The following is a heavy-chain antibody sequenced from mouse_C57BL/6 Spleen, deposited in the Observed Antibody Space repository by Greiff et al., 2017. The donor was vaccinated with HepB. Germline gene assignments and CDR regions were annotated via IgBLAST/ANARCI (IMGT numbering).Heavy chain of an antibody. CDR1: GYTFTDYE. Sequence: QVQLQQSGAELVRPGASVTLSCKASGYTFTDYEMHWVKQTPVHGLEWIGAIDPETGGTAYNQKFKGKAILTADKSSSTAYMELRSLTSEDSAVYYCTRGGYLENYYAKDYWGQGTSVTVSS. V-gene: IGHV1-15*01. J-gene: IGHJ4*01. D-gene: IGHD2-2*01. CDR3: TRGGYLENYYAKDY. CDR2: IDPETGGT.